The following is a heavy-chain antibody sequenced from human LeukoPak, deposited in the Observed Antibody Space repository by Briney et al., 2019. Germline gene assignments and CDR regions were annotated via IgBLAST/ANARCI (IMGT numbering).Heavy chain of an antibody. CDR2: ISSSSSTI. J-gene: IGHJ4*02. Sequence: PGGSLRLSCAASGFTFSSYSMNWVRQAPGKGLEWVSYISSSSSTIYYADSVKGRFTISRDNAKNSLYLQMNSLRAEDTAVYYCAREAPSEGLDYWGQGTLVTVSS. CDR3: AREAPSEGLDY. CDR1: GFTFSSYS. V-gene: IGHV3-48*04.